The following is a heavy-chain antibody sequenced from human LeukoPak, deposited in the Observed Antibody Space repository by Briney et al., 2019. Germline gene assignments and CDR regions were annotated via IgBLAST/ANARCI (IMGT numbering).Heavy chain of an antibody. D-gene: IGHD6-13*01. J-gene: IGHJ4*02. CDR3: AYSRKPGIAAAGPSDY. CDR1: GGTFSSYA. Sequence: GASVKVSFKASGGTFSSYAISWVRQAPGQGLEWMGRIIPILGIANYAQKFQGRVTITADKSTSTAYMELSSLRSEDTAVYYCAYSRKPGIAAAGPSDYWGQGTLVTVSS. CDR2: IIPILGIA. V-gene: IGHV1-69*04.